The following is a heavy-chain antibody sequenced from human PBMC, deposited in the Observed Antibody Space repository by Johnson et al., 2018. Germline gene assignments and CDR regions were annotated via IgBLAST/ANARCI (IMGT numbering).Heavy chain of an antibody. CDR1: GFIFSDYY. V-gene: IGHV3-33*08. J-gene: IGHJ1*01. D-gene: IGHD6-19*01. CDR3: ARDREQWLVRGYFQH. CDR2: IWYDGSNK. Sequence: QVQLVESGGGLVKPGGSLRLSCAASGFIFSDYYMSWIRQAPGKGLEWVAVIWYDGSNKYYADSVKGRFTISRDNSKNTLYLQMNSLRAEDTAVYYCARDREQWLVRGYFQHWGQGTLVTVSS.